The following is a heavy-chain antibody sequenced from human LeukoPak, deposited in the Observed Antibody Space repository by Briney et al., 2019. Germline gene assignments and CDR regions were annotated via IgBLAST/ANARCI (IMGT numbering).Heavy chain of an antibody. D-gene: IGHD4-17*01. CDR1: GFTFSSYG. CDR3: ARYGPEVYYFDY. V-gene: IGHV3-30*03. Sequence: PGGSLRLSCAASGFTFSSYGMHWVRQAPGKGVEWVAVISYDGSNKYYADSVKGRFTISRDNSKNTLYLQMNSLRAEDTAVYYCARYGPEVYYFDYWGQGTLVTVSS. J-gene: IGHJ4*02. CDR2: ISYDGSNK.